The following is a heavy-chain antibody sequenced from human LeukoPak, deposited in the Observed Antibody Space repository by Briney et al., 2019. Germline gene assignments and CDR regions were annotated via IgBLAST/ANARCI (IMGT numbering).Heavy chain of an antibody. CDR1: GFTFDDYA. D-gene: IGHD4-17*01. CDR2: INWVGDTS. V-gene: IGHV3-43D*03. Sequence: SGGSLRLSCAASGFTFDDYAMHWVRQVPGKGLQWISSINWVGDTSSYTDSVKGRFTVSRDNTKGSLHLQMHSLRSEDTALYYCAKDRQKGDYGGGNFFDSWGHGTLVTVSS. J-gene: IGHJ4*01. CDR3: AKDRQKGDYGGGNFFDS.